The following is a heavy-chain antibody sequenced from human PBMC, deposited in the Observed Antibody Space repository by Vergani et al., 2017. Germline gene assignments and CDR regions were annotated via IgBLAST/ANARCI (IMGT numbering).Heavy chain of an antibody. CDR3: ARTESFILRYFRWAL. V-gene: IGHV4-39*01. CDR1: GGSITSSSYY. J-gene: IGHJ4*02. CDR2: IYHSWGA. D-gene: IGHD3-9*01. Sequence: QLHLQESGPGLVKPSETLSLTCTVSGGSITSSSYYWGWIRQPPGKGLEWIGNIYHSWGAYYNPSLKGRVTISVDTSKNQFSLEVTSVTAADTAIYFCARTESFILRYFRWALWGQGTLVTVSS.